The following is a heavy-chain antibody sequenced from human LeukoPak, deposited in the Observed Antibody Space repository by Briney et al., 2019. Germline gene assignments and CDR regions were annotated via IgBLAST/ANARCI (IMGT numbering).Heavy chain of an antibody. CDR3: ARDKGSTMVRGVIAYNWFDP. CDR1: GYSFTNYD. J-gene: IGHJ5*02. V-gene: IGHV1-8*03. Sequence: GASVKVSCKASGYSFTNYDINWVRQATGQGLEWMGWMNPKSGDTGYSQKFQGRVFITRDTSINTVYMELSSLRSEDTAVYYCARDKGSTMVRGVIAYNWFDPWGQGTLVTVSS. D-gene: IGHD3-10*01. CDR2: MNPKSGDT.